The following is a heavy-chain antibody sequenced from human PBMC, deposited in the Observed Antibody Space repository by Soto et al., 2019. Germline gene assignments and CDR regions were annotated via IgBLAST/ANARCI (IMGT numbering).Heavy chain of an antibody. D-gene: IGHD3-22*01. Sequence: ASVKVSCKASGYTFTGYYVHWVRQAPGQGLEWMGWINPNSGGTNYAQKFQGRVTMTRDTSISTAYKELSRLRSDDTAVYYCAGGTYDSSGYRTNTNFDYWGQGTLVTVSS. V-gene: IGHV1-2*02. CDR2: INPNSGGT. CDR1: GYTFTGYY. J-gene: IGHJ4*02. CDR3: AGGTYDSSGYRTNTNFDY.